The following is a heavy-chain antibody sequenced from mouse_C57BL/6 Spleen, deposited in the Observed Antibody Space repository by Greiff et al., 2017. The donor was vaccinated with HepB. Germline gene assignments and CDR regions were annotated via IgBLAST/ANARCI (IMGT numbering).Heavy chain of an antibody. D-gene: IGHD1-1*01. Sequence: ESGPGLVKPSQSLSLTCSVTGYSITSGYYWNWIRQFPGNKLEWMGYISYDGSNNYNPSLKNRISITRDTSKNQFFLKLNSVTTEDTATYYCARSPSYYGSSYDFAYWGQGTLVTVSA. CDR3: ARSPSYYGSSYDFAY. CDR2: ISYDGSN. CDR1: GYSITSGYY. V-gene: IGHV3-6*01. J-gene: IGHJ3*01.